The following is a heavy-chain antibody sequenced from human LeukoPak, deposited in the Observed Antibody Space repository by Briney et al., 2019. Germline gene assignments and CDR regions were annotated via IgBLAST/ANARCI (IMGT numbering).Heavy chain of an antibody. CDR2: IKQDGSEK. CDR1: GFTFSSYW. V-gene: IGHV3-7*04. D-gene: IGHD1-26*01. Sequence: PGGSLRLSCAASGFTFSSYWMSWVRQAQGKGLGWVASIKQDGSEKYYVDSVKGRFTISRDNAKNSLYLQMNSLRAEDTAVYYCARGLGAAHFDYWGQGTLVTGSS. J-gene: IGHJ4*02. CDR3: ARGLGAAHFDY.